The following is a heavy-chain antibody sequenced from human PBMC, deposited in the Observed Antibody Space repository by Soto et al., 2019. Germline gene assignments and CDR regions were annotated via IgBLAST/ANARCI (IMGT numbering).Heavy chain of an antibody. CDR1: GGTFSSYA. CDR2: IIPIFGTA. CDR3: ARDRGYSYGLKYFDY. V-gene: IGHV1-69*13. J-gene: IGHJ4*02. D-gene: IGHD5-18*01. Sequence: GALVKVSCKASGGTFSSYAISWVRQAPGQGLEWMGGIIPIFGTANYAQKFQGRVTITADESTSTAYMELSSLRSEDTAVYYCARDRGYSYGLKYFDYWGQGTLVTVSS.